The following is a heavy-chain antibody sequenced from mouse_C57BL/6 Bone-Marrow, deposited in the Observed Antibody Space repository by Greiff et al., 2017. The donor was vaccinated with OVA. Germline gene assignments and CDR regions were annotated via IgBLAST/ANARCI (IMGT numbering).Heavy chain of an antibody. CDR1: GFTFSDYY. CDR3: ARPRPYYFDY. Sequence: EVMLVESGGGLVQPGGSLKLSCAASGFTFSDYYMYWVRQTPEKRLEWVAYISNGGGRTYYPDTVKGRFTISRDNAKNTLYLQMSRLKSEDTAMYYCARPRPYYFDYWGQGTTLTVSS. J-gene: IGHJ2*01. CDR2: ISNGGGRT. V-gene: IGHV5-12*01.